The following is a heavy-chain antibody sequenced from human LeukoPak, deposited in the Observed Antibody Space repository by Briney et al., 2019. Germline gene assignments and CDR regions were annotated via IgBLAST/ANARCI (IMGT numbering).Heavy chain of an antibody. D-gene: IGHD3-22*01. CDR2: IYSGGST. CDR1: GFTVSSNY. Sequence: GGSLRLSCAASGFTVSSNYMSWVRQAPGKGLEWVSVIYSGGSTYYADSVKGRFTISRDNSKNTLYLQMNSLRAEDTAVYYCARDRDYYDSSGYYRHGPYWYFDLWGRGTLVTVSS. CDR3: ARDRDYYDSSGYYRHGPYWYFDL. J-gene: IGHJ2*01. V-gene: IGHV3-53*01.